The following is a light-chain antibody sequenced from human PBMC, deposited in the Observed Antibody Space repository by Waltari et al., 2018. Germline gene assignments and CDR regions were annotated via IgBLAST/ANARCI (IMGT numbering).Light chain of an antibody. CDR2: DVT. Sequence: QSALTQPASVSGSPGQSITISCTGTSRDVGYFNHVSWFQHHPDSAPNLLIYDVTDRPAGVSSRFSGSKSVNTASLTISGLQAEDEADYYCSSYTGRGTVIFGGGTKLTVL. V-gene: IGLV2-14*01. CDR1: SRDVGYFNH. CDR3: SSYTGRGTVI. J-gene: IGLJ2*01.